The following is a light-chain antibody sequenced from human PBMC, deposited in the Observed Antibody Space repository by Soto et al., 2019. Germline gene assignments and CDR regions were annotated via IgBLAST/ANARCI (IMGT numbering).Light chain of an antibody. V-gene: IGLV2-14*01. J-gene: IGLJ2*01. CDR1: SSDVGGYNH. Sequence: QSVLTQPASVSGSPGQSITISCTGTSSDVGGYNHVSWFQRHPGKAPKLIIYEVSYRPSGISNRFSGSKSGDTASLTISVLQADDEADYFCNSYTSTSTLVFGGGTKLTVL. CDR3: NSYTSTSTLV. CDR2: EVS.